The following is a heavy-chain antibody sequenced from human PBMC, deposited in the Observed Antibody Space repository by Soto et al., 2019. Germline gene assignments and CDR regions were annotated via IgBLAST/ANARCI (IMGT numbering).Heavy chain of an antibody. CDR1: GFTFSAYA. J-gene: IGHJ6*03. CDR2: ISGTSPST. V-gene: IGHV3-23*01. CDR3: AKDPHYYYYMDV. Sequence: GGSLRLSCAASGFTFSAYAMSWVRQAPGKGLEWVSAISGTSPSTYYADSVQGRFTISRDSSRKTLFLQMNTLRAEDTAVYYCAKDPHYYYYMDVWGKGTTVTVSS.